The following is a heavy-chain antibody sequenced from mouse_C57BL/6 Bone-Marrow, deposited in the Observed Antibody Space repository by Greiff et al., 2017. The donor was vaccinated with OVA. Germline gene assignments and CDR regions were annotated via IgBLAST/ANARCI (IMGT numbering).Heavy chain of an antibody. CDR3: ARNTDYGSPYFDY. Sequence: VQLQQSGAELVKPGASVKLSCTASGFNIKDYYMHWVKQRTEQGLEWIGRIDPEDGETKYAPKFQGKATITADTSSSTAYMQLSSLTSEDSAVYFCARNTDYGSPYFDYWGQGTTLTVSS. CDR2: IDPEDGET. V-gene: IGHV14-2*01. J-gene: IGHJ2*01. CDR1: GFNIKDYY. D-gene: IGHD1-1*01.